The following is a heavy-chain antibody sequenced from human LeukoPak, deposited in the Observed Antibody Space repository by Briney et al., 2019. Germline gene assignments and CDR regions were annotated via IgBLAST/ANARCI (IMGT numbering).Heavy chain of an antibody. CDR1: GGSITGYY. CDR3: ARGNILTGYCFDF. Sequence: PSETLSLTCAVYGGSITGYYGSWIRQTPGRGLEWVGEIHYTGATSYSPSLKSRATISTDTSKNQFSLRLSSVTAADTAVYYCARGNILTGYCFDFWGQGALVTVSS. CDR2: IHYTGAT. D-gene: IGHD3-9*01. V-gene: IGHV4-34*01. J-gene: IGHJ4*02.